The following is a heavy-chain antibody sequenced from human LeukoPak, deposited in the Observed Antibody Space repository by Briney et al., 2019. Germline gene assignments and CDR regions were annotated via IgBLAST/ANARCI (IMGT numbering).Heavy chain of an antibody. D-gene: IGHD3-3*01. CDR3: AAGRYDFWSGYPLNWFDP. J-gene: IGHJ5*02. V-gene: IGHV1-58*02. Sequence: SVKVSCKASGFTFTSSAMQWVRQARGQRLEWIGWIVVGSGNTNYAQKFQERVTITRDMSTSTAYMELSSLRSEDTAVYYCAAGRYDFWSGYPLNWFDPWGQGTLVTVSS. CDR2: IVVGSGNT. CDR1: GFTFTSSA.